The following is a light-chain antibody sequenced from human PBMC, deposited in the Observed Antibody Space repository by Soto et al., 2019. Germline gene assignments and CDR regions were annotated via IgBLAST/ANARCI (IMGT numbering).Light chain of an antibody. V-gene: IGKV1-5*01. Sequence: DIQMTQSPSTLSASVGDRVTITCRASQSISSWLAWYQQKPGKAPKLLIYDASSLESGGPSRFSGSGSGTEFTLTISSLQPDDFATYYCQQYNSYPYTFGQGTMLEIK. CDR2: DAS. J-gene: IGKJ2*01. CDR3: QQYNSYPYT. CDR1: QSISSW.